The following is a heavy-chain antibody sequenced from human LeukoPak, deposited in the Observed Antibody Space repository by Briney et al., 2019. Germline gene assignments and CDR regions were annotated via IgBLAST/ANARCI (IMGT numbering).Heavy chain of an antibody. CDR1: GLRFSRYN. CDR2: ISTTSATI. Sequence: GGSLTRSCTTSGLRFSRYNFNWVRQAPGQGLEWLSYISTTSATIYYGDSVKGRFNISRDNAKNFLYLQMDSRRAEDTAVYFCATYHDTTGYFKEAFEMWGQGTFVTVSS. J-gene: IGHJ3*02. CDR3: ATYHDTTGYFKEAFEM. D-gene: IGHD3-22*01. V-gene: IGHV3-48*04.